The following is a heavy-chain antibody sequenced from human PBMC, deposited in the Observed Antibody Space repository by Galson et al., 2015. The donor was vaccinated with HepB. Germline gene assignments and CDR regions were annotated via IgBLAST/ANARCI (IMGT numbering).Heavy chain of an antibody. CDR3: VRYTRTLGAVAPAGD. V-gene: IGHV4-38-2*02. CDR1: GYSISNGYY. CDR2: LYHTGRT. Sequence: LSLTCNVSGYSISNGYYWGWIRQPPGKELEWIGSLYHTGRTYYNPSLQGRVTMSVDTSKNHFSLQLRSISAADTAVCYCVRYTRTLGAVAPAGDWGQGSMVTVSS. J-gene: IGHJ4*02. D-gene: IGHD1-7*01.